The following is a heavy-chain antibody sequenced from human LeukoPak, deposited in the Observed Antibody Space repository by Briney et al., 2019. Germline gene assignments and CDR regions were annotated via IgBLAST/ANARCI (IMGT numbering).Heavy chain of an antibody. Sequence: GASVKVSRKASGYTFTSYGISWVRQAPGQGLEWMGWISAYNGNTNYAQKLQGRVTMTTDTSTSTAYIELRSLRSDDTAVYYCARCIVVVPAANNWFDPWGQGTLVTVSS. V-gene: IGHV1-18*01. J-gene: IGHJ5*02. CDR1: GYTFTSYG. CDR2: ISAYNGNT. CDR3: ARCIVVVPAANNWFDP. D-gene: IGHD2-2*01.